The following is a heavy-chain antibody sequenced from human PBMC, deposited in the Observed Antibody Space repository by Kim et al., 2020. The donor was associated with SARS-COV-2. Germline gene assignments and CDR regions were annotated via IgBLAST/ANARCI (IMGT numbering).Heavy chain of an antibody. CDR2: ISDSGST. D-gene: IGHD6-19*01. J-gene: IGHJ6*02. V-gene: IGHV4-59*01. CDR3: ARDVGGWNYGMDV. Sequence: SETLSLTCTVSGGSISFYYWNWIRQPPGKGLEWNGDISDSGSTNYNPSLKSRVTISVDTSKNHFSLHLTSVTAADTAVYYCARDVGGWNYGMDVWGRGTTVTVSS. CDR1: GGSISFYY.